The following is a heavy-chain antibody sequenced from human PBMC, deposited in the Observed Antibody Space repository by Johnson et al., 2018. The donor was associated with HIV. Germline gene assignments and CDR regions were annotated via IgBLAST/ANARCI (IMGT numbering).Heavy chain of an antibody. V-gene: IGHV3-23*04. CDR3: AKGQGARSAFDI. CDR1: GFTFSSYA. J-gene: IGHJ3*02. CDR2: ISGSGGST. D-gene: IGHD4/OR15-4a*01. Sequence: VQLVESGGGLVQPGGSLRLSCAASGFTFSSYAMSWVRQAPGKGLEWVSAISGSGGSTYYADSVEGRFTISRDNSRNTLYLQMNSLRTEDTAVYYCAKGQGARSAFDIWGQGTMVTVSS.